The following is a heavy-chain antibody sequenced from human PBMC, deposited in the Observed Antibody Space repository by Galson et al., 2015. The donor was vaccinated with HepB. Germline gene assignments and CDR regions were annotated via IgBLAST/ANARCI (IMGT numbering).Heavy chain of an antibody. V-gene: IGHV3-33*01. CDR1: GFTFSSYG. J-gene: IGHJ4*02. D-gene: IGHD6-19*01. CDR3: ARDSTAVAGGYFDY. CDR2: LWYDGSNK. Sequence: SLRLSCAVSGFTFSSYGMHWVRQAPGKGLEWVAVLWYDGSNKYYGDSVKGRFTISGDNSKNTLYLQMNSLRAEDTAVYYCARDSTAVAGGYFDYWGQGTLVTVSS.